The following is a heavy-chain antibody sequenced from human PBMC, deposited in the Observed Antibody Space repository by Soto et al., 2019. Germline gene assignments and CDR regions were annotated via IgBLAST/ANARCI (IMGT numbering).Heavy chain of an antibody. CDR1: GYSFPSQW. V-gene: IGHV5-51*01. Sequence: GESLKISCKGSGYSFPSQWIGWVRQMPGKGLEWMGNIYPADSDTRYSPSFQGQVTISADTSINIAYLQWSSLKASDSAMYYCASCEDSRGYFKHWGQGTLVTVSS. CDR3: ASCEDSRGYFKH. D-gene: IGHD3-22*01. J-gene: IGHJ1*01. CDR2: IYPADSDT.